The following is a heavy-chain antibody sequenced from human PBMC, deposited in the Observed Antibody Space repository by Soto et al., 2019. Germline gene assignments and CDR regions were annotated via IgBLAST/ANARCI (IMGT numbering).Heavy chain of an antibody. CDR3: AKEGLVAATLNWFDP. V-gene: IGHV3-23*01. Sequence: EVRLLESGGGLVQPGGSPRLSCAASGFTFTSYAMTWVRQAPGKGLKWVSAISGSGDSTYYADSVKGRFTVSRDNSKTMLYLQMNSLRAEDTAVYYCAKEGLVAATLNWFDPWGQGTLVIVSS. D-gene: IGHD2-15*01. CDR1: GFTFTSYA. CDR2: ISGSGDST. J-gene: IGHJ5*02.